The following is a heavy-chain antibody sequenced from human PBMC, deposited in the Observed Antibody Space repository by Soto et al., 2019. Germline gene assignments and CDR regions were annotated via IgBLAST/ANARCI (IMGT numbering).Heavy chain of an antibody. Sequence: QVQLVESGGGVVQPGRSLRLSCAASGFTFSSYGMHWVRQAPGKGLEWVAVIWYDGSNKYYADSVKGRFTISRDNSKNTLYLQMNSLRAEDTAVYYCARVRATLIMGISTSYLYYYYGMDVWGQGTTVTVSS. CDR1: GFTFSSYG. D-gene: IGHD2-2*01. CDR2: IWYDGSNK. V-gene: IGHV3-33*01. J-gene: IGHJ6*02. CDR3: ARVRATLIMGISTSYLYYYYGMDV.